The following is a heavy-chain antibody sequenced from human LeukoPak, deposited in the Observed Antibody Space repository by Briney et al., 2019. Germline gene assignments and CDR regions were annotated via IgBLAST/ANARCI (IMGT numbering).Heavy chain of an antibody. V-gene: IGHV3-53*01. CDR3: AGMYSSGWYERGGFDY. J-gene: IGHJ4*02. CDR2: IHTSGDT. D-gene: IGHD6-19*01. Sequence: GGSLRLSCAASGLTGSHNYVSWVRQAPGKGLEWVSAIHTSGDTCYADSVKGRFTISRDNSKNTLYLQMNSLRAEDTAVYYCAGMYSSGWYERGGFDYWGQGTLVTVSS. CDR1: GLTGSHNY.